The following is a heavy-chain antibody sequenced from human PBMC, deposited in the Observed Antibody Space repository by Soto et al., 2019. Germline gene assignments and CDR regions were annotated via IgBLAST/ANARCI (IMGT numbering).Heavy chain of an antibody. CDR3: VEGWNDF. D-gene: IGHD1-1*01. CDR1: GFMFSSAW. J-gene: IGHJ4*02. Sequence: EVQMVQSGGDLVKPGGSLRLSCVTSGFMFSSAWMSWVRQVPGKGLEWVARIKSNGDGGAGDYAVPVKGRFTISRDDSKNTVYLKMTILRAEDRAVYYCVEGWNDFWGQGTLVTVSS. V-gene: IGHV3-15*01. CDR2: IKSNGDGGAG.